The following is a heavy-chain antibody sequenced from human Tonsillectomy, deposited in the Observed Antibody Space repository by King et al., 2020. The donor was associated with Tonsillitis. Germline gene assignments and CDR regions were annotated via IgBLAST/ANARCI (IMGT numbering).Heavy chain of an antibody. CDR3: ARDYYKYYRVSFFDI. J-gene: IGHJ3*02. Sequence: QLVQSGAEVKKPGASVKVSCKTSGYTFLIYGISWVRQAPGQGLEWMGWINAYNGHTNYAQKLQDRVTMTTDTSTSTAYMELRSLRSDDTAGYYCARDYYKYYRVSFFDIWGQGTMVTVSS. CDR1: GYTFLIYG. D-gene: IGHD3-10*01. CDR2: INAYNGHT. V-gene: IGHV1-18*01.